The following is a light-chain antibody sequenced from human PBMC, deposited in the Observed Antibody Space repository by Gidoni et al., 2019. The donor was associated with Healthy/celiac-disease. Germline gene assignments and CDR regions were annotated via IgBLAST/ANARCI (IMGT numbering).Light chain of an antibody. CDR1: QSISSY. J-gene: IGKJ1*01. CDR3: QQNYSTPRT. Sequence: DIQMTLSPSPLSASVGDRVTITCRASQSISSYLNWYQQKPGKAPKLLIYAASSLHSGVPSRFSGSGSGTDFTLTISRLQPEDFATYYCQQNYSTPRTFGQGTKVEIK. V-gene: IGKV1-39*01. CDR2: AAS.